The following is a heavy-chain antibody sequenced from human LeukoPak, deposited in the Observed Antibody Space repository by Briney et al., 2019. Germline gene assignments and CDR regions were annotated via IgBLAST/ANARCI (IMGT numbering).Heavy chain of an antibody. CDR1: GFTFSSYA. D-gene: IGHD3-16*01. J-gene: IGHJ4*02. Sequence: GGSLRLSCAASGFTFSSYAMHWVRQAPGKGLEWVAIISYDGSNKYYADSVKGRFTISRDNSKNTLYLQMNSLRTEDTAVYYCAKAPTRTTFDFDYWGQGTLVTVSS. CDR3: AKAPTRTTFDFDY. CDR2: ISYDGSNK. V-gene: IGHV3-30*18.